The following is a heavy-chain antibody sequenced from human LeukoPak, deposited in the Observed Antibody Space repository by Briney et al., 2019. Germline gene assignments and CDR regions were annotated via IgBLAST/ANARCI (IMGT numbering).Heavy chain of an antibody. CDR3: ARLDVLRYFDWFDY. V-gene: IGHV3-7*01. J-gene: IGHJ4*02. CDR2: IKQDGSEK. CDR1: GFTFSSYW. D-gene: IGHD3-9*01. Sequence: PGGSLRLSCAASGFTFSSYWMSWVRQAPGKGLEWVANIKQDGSEKYYVDSVKGRFTISRDNAKNSLYLQMNSLRAEDTAVYYCARLDVLRYFDWFDYWGQGTLVTVSS.